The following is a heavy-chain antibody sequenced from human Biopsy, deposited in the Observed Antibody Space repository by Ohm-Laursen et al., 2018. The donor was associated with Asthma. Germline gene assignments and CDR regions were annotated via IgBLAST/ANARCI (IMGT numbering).Heavy chain of an antibody. J-gene: IGHJ4*02. V-gene: IGHV1-18*04. CDR2: ISAYNGNT. Sequence: ASVKVSCKASGYTFTSYGISWGRQAPGQGPEGRGGISAYNGNTNYAQKLQGRVTMTTDTSTSTAYMELRSLRSDDTAVYYCARDGPVGAPSDYWGQGTLVTVSS. CDR1: GYTFTSYG. CDR3: ARDGPVGAPSDY. D-gene: IGHD1-26*01.